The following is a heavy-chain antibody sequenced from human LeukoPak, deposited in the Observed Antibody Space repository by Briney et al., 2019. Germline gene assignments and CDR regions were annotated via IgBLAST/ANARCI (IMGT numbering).Heavy chain of an antibody. CDR1: GDSISNYY. CDR2: IYYSGNT. Sequence: MPSETLSLTCTVSGDSISNYYWSWIRQPPGKGLEWIGYIYYSGNTDYNPSLKSRVTISVDTSKNQFSLRLNSVTAADTAVYYCARYRNEALFAFDIWGQGTMVTVSS. CDR3: ARYRNEALFAFDI. D-gene: IGHD1-14*01. J-gene: IGHJ3*02. V-gene: IGHV4-59*01.